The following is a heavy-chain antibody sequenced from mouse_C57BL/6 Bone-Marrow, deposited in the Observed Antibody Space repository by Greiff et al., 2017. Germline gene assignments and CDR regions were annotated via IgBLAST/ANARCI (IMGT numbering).Heavy chain of an antibody. Sequence: VQLQQSGAELAKPGASVKLSCKASGYTFTSYWMHWVKQRPGQGLEWIGYINPSSGYTKYNQKFKDKATLTADKSSSTAYMQLSSLTYEDSAGYYCGHYYGSSYWYFDVWGTGTTVTVSS. CDR3: GHYYGSSYWYFDV. D-gene: IGHD1-1*01. CDR1: GYTFTSYW. V-gene: IGHV1-7*01. CDR2: INPSSGYT. J-gene: IGHJ1*03.